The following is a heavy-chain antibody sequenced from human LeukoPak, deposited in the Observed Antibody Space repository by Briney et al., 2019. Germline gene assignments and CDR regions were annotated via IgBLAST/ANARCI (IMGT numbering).Heavy chain of an antibody. CDR2: ISYDGSYK. D-gene: IGHD6-13*01. J-gene: IGHJ4*02. V-gene: IGHV3-30*18. CDR3: AKSLSDGYDY. CDR1: AFTFNNYG. Sequence: GGSLRLSCAASAFTFNNYGMHWVRQAPGKGLEWVAVISYDGSYKYYTDSVKGRFTISRDNSKNTLRLQMNSLRADDTAVYYCAKSLSDGYDYWGQGTPVTVSS.